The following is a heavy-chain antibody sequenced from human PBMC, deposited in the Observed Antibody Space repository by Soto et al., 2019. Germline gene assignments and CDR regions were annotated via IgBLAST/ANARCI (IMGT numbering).Heavy chain of an antibody. V-gene: IGHV4-39*01. CDR1: GGSISSSSYY. Sequence: QLQLQESGPGLVKPSETLSLTCTVSGGSISSSSYYWGWIRQPPGKGLEWIGSIYYSGSTYYNPSLKSRVTISVDTSKNQFSLKLSSVTAADTAVYYCNGGTTMVRGGDVWGQGTTVTVSS. D-gene: IGHD3-10*01. J-gene: IGHJ6*02. CDR3: NGGTTMVRGGDV. CDR2: IYYSGST.